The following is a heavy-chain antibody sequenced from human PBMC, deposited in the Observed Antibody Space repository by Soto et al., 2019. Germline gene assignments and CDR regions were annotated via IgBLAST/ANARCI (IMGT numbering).Heavy chain of an antibody. CDR1: GFTFTSYA. Sequence: PGGSLRLSCAASGFTFTSYAMNWVRQAPGKGLEWVSGIGGSGGSTYYADSVKGRFTISRDNSKNTLYLQMNSLRAEDTAVYYCAKGKEQWLVDSGAFDIWGQGTMVTVSS. V-gene: IGHV3-23*01. CDR3: AKGKEQWLVDSGAFDI. J-gene: IGHJ3*02. D-gene: IGHD6-19*01. CDR2: IGGSGGST.